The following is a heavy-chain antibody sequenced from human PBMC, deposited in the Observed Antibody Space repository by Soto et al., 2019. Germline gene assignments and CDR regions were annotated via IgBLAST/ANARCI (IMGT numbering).Heavy chain of an antibody. Sequence: LVKVSCKACRYCFSRYDINLVRQTTAQGLEWMGWMNPNSGNTGYAQKFQGRVTMTRSTSISTAYMELSSLRSEDTAVDYGARGGYYYRSRDYSRPFDSWGQGTLVTVSS. CDR2: MNPNSGNT. J-gene: IGHJ5*01. CDR1: RYCFSRYD. CDR3: ARGGYYYRSRDYSRPFDS. D-gene: IGHD3-22*01. V-gene: IGHV1-8*01.